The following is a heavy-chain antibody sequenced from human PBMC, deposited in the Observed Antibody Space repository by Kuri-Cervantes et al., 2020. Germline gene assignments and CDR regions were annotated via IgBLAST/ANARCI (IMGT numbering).Heavy chain of an antibody. CDR2: ISYDGSNK. V-gene: IGHV3-30-3*01. CDR3: ARDSHYDFWSGYGYYYYYCMDV. Sequence: GESLKISCAASGFTFSSYAMHWVRQAPGKGLEWVAVISYDGSNKYYADSVKGRFTISRDNSKNTLYLQMNSLRAEDTAVYYCARDSHYDFWSGYGYYYYYCMDVWGQGTTVTVSS. D-gene: IGHD3-3*01. J-gene: IGHJ6*02. CDR1: GFTFSSYA.